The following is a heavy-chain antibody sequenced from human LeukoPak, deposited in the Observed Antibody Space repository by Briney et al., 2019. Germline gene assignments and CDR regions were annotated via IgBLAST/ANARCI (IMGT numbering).Heavy chain of an antibody. CDR2: IRNKANSYAT. CDR1: GFTFSGST. Sequence: PGGSLRLSCAASGFTFSGSTIHWVRQSSGKGLEWVGRIRNKANSYATAYAASAKGRFSFSRDDSKNTAYLQMDSLKTEDTAVYYCTRWAVGASPFDYWGQGTLVTVSS. V-gene: IGHV3-73*01. J-gene: IGHJ4*02. CDR3: TRWAVGASPFDY. D-gene: IGHD1-26*01.